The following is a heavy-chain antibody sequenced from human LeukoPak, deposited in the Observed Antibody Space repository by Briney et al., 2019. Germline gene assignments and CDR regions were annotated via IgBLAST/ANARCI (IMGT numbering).Heavy chain of an antibody. CDR3: AKDIQLSA. V-gene: IGHV3-23*01. D-gene: IGHD5-24*01. J-gene: IGHJ3*01. CDR1: GFNFNDAA. Sequence: GGSLRLSCAASGFNFNDAAMTWVRQAPGKGLEWVSLIASSGRNTYYTDSVRGRFTISRDNSKKTLSLQMNSLRVEDTAIYYCAKDIQLSAWGPGTMVNVSS. CDR2: IASSGRNT.